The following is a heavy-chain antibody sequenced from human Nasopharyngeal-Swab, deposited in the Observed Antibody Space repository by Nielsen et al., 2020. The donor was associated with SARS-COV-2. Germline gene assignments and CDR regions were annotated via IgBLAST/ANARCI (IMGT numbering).Heavy chain of an antibody. V-gene: IGHV3-23*01. J-gene: IGHJ5*02. Sequence: GESLKISCAASGFTFSSYAMSWVRQAPGKGLGWVSAISGSGGSTYYADSVKGRFTISRDNSKNTLYLQMNSLRAEDTAVYYCAKDHYYGSGSYYDWFDPWGQGTLVTVSS. D-gene: IGHD3-10*01. CDR3: AKDHYYGSGSYYDWFDP. CDR2: ISGSGGST. CDR1: GFTFSSYA.